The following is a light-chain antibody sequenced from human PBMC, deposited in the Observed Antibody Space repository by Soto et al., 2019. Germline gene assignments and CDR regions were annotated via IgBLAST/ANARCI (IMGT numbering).Light chain of an antibody. CDR2: DAS. CDR3: QQYDYWPRT. V-gene: IGKV3-11*01. Sequence: EIVLTQSPATLSLSPGERATLSCRASQSVSSYLAWYQQKPGQAPRLLIYDASNRATGIPARFSGSGSGTDFTLTISSPQSEDFAVYYCQQYDYWPRTFGQGTKVDIK. CDR1: QSVSSY. J-gene: IGKJ1*01.